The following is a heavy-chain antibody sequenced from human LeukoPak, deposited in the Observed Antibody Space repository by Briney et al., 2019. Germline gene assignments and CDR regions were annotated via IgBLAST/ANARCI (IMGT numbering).Heavy chain of an antibody. CDR2: ISNSGSYT. CDR3: ARARGAGPGGHFDY. Sequence: GGSLRLSCAASGFTFNNYAMSWVRQAPGKGLEWVSYISNSGSYTNYPDSVKGRFTISRDNAKNSLYLQMNSLRDEDTAVYYCARARGAGPGGHFDYWGQGTLVTVSS. J-gene: IGHJ4*02. V-gene: IGHV3-11*05. D-gene: IGHD6-19*01. CDR1: GFTFNNYA.